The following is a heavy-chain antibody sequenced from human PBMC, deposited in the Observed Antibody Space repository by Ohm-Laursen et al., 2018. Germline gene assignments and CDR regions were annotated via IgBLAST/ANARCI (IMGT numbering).Heavy chain of an antibody. V-gene: IGHV3-15*01. Sequence: SLRLSCTASGFTFSNAWMSWVRQAPGKGLEWVGRIKSKTDGGTTDYAAPVKGRFTISRDDSKNTLYLQMNSLKTEDTAVYYCTTYSGYDLAFDIWGQGTMVTVSS. J-gene: IGHJ3*02. CDR3: TTYSGYDLAFDI. D-gene: IGHD5-12*01. CDR2: IKSKTDGGTT. CDR1: GFTFSNAW.